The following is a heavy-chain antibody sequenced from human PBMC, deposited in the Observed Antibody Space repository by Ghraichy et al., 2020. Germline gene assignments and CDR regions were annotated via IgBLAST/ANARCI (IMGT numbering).Heavy chain of an antibody. CDR1: GYTFTGYY. CDR3: ARSTTGTPDYGMDV. V-gene: IGHV1-2*02. J-gene: IGHJ6*02. CDR2: INPNSGGT. Sequence: ASVKVSCKASGYTFTGYYMYWVRQAPGQGLEWMGWINPNSGGTNYAQKFQGRVTMTRDTSISTAYMELSRLRSDDTAVYYCARSTTGTPDYGMDVWGQGTTVTVSS. D-gene: IGHD1-1*01.